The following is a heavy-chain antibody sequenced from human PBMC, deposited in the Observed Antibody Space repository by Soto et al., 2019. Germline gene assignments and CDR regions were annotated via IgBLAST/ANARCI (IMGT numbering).Heavy chain of an antibody. CDR3: ARGTAPDY. Sequence: QVQLVESGGGVVQPGRSLRLSCAASGFTFSSYGMHWVRQAPGKGLEWVAVISYDGSNKYYADSVKGRFTISRDNSKNTLYLQMNSLRAEDTAVYYCARGTAPDYWSKGTLVTVAS. CDR1: GFTFSSYG. CDR2: ISYDGSNK. V-gene: IGHV3-30*03. J-gene: IGHJ4*02. D-gene: IGHD1-1*01.